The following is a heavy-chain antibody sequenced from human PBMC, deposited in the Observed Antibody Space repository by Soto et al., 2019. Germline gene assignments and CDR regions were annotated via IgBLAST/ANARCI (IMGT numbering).Heavy chain of an antibody. J-gene: IGHJ4*02. Sequence: QVQLVQSGAEVKKPGSSVKVSCKASGGTFSSYAISWVRQAPGQGLEWMGGIIPIFGTANYAQKLQGRVTITADESTSTAYMELSSLRSEDTAVYYCARGPTPPYCSGGSCYSRFDYWGQGTLVTVSS. CDR1: GGTFSSYA. V-gene: IGHV1-69*01. D-gene: IGHD2-15*01. CDR2: IIPIFGTA. CDR3: ARGPTPPYCSGGSCYSRFDY.